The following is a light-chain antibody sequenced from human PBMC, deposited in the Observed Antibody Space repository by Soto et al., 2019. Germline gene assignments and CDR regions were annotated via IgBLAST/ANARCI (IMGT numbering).Light chain of an antibody. J-gene: IGLJ1*01. CDR1: SSDIGGYNY. Sequence: LTQPASVSGSPGQSITISCTGTSSDIGGYNYVSWYQQHPGKAPKLMIYEVTNRPSGISNRFSGSKSGNTASLTISGLQAEDEADYYCSSYTPTNTYVFGTGTKVTVL. CDR2: EVT. CDR3: SSYTPTNTYV. V-gene: IGLV2-14*01.